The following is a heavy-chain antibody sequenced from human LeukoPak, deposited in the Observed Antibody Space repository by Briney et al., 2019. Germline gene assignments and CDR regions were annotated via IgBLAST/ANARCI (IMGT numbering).Heavy chain of an antibody. CDR2: ISYDGSNK. D-gene: IGHD1-26*01. Sequence: GGSLRLSCAASGFTFSRYAMHWVRQAPGKGLEWVAVISYDGSNKYYADSVKGRFTISRDNSKNTLYLQMNSWRAEDTDVYYCAKYLELRLTSSGIYYHYYYGMDVWGQGTTVTVSS. V-gene: IGHV3-30-3*02. CDR3: AKYLELRLTSSGIYYHYYYGMDV. CDR1: GFTFSRYA. J-gene: IGHJ6*02.